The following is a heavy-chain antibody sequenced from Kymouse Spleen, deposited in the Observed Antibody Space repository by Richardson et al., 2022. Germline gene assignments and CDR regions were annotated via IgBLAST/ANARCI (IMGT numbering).Heavy chain of an antibody. V-gene: IGHV4-34*01. Sequence: QVQLQQWGAGLLKPSETLSLTCAVYGGSFSGYYWSWIRQPPGKGLEWIGEINHSGSTNYNPSLKSRVTISVDTSKNQFSLKLSSVTAADTAVYYCARGRGSGSYNDYYYGMDVWGQGTTVTVSS. CDR2: INHSGST. CDR3: ARGRGSGSYNDYYYGMDV. CDR1: GGSFSGYY. J-gene: IGHJ6*02. D-gene: IGHD3-10*01.